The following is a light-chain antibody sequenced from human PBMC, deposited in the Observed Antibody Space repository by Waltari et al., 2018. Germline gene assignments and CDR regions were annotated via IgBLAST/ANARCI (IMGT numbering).Light chain of an antibody. CDR3: QQANSFPPA. J-gene: IGKJ2*01. CDR2: ASS. CDR1: QDIRSW. Sequence: DIQMTQSPSSVSASVGDRVTITCRASQDIRSWLAWYQQKPGKAPKLLIYASSSLQSGVPSRFSDSGSGTDFTLTISSLQPEDFATYYCQQANSFPPAFGQGTKLEIK. V-gene: IGKV1-12*01.